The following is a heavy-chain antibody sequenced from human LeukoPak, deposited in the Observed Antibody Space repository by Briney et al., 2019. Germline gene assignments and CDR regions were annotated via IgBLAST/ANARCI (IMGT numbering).Heavy chain of an antibody. D-gene: IGHD5-12*01. V-gene: IGHV3-23*01. CDR1: GFTFSSYS. Sequence: GGSLRLSCAASGFTFSSYSMNWVRQAPGKGLEWVSAISGSGGSTYYADSVKGRFTISRDNSKNTLYLQMNSLRAEDTAVYYCAKQPLYSGYAGDAFDIWGQGTMVTVSS. CDR2: ISGSGGST. J-gene: IGHJ3*02. CDR3: AKQPLYSGYAGDAFDI.